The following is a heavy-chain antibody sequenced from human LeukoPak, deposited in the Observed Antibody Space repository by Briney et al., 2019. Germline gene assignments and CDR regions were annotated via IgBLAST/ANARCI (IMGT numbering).Heavy chain of an antibody. D-gene: IGHD6-13*01. CDR1: GGTFSSYA. CDR3: ARPYSSSWYSSGFDY. J-gene: IGHJ4*02. V-gene: IGHV1-69*13. CDR2: IIPIFGTA. Sequence: ASVKVSCKASGGTFSSYAISWVRQAPGQGLEWMGGIIPIFGTANYAQKFQGRVTITADESTSTAYMELSSLRSEDTAVYYCARPYSSSWYSSGFDYWGQGTLVTVSS.